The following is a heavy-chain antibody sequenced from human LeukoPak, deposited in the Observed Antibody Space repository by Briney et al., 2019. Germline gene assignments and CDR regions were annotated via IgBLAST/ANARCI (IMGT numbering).Heavy chain of an antibody. D-gene: IGHD2-2*02. V-gene: IGHV3-7*01. CDR1: GFTFSSYW. Sequence: PGRSLRLSCAASGFTFSSYWMSWVRQAPGKGLEWVANIKQDGSEKYYVDSVKGRFTISRDNAKNSLYLQMNSLRAEDTAVYYCARENCSSTSCYRLEAFDIWGQGTMVTVSS. J-gene: IGHJ3*02. CDR3: ARENCSSTSCYRLEAFDI. CDR2: IKQDGSEK.